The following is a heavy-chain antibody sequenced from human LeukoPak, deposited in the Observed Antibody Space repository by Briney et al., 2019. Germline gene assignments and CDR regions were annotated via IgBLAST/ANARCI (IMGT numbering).Heavy chain of an antibody. CDR1: GFTFSSYE. CDR3: ASRPPPHRGPFDY. Sequence: PGGSLRLSCAASGFTFSSYEMNWVRQAPGKGLEWLSYISSSGSTIYYADSVKGRVIISRDNAKNSLYLQMNSLRAEDTALYYCASRPPPHRGPFDYWGQGTLVTVSS. J-gene: IGHJ4*02. CDR2: ISSSGSTI. V-gene: IGHV3-48*03.